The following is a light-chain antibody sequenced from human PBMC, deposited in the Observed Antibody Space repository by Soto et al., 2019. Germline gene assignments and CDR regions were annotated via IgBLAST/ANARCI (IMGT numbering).Light chain of an antibody. J-gene: IGKJ5*01. V-gene: IGKV3-20*01. CDR2: DAS. Sequence: EVVMTQSPATVSVSPGERATLSCRASQSVSDKLAWYQQKPGQAPRLLIYDASNRASGIPARFGGSGSGTDFTLTISRLEPEDFAVYYCQQYGSSPPITFGQGTRLEIK. CDR3: QQYGSSPPIT. CDR1: QSVSDK.